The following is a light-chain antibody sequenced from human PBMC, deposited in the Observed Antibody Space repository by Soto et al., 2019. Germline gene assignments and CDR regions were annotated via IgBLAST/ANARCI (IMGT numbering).Light chain of an antibody. V-gene: IGKV3-15*01. CDR2: DAS. CDR3: QEYNNWPQRT. CDR1: QSVSTN. Sequence: EIVMTQSPATLSVSPGERATLSCRASQSVSTNLAWYQHKPGQAPRLLMYDASTRATGVPVRFSGSGSGTEFNLTISSLQSEDFAVYYCQEYNNWPQRTFGQGTKVEIK. J-gene: IGKJ1*01.